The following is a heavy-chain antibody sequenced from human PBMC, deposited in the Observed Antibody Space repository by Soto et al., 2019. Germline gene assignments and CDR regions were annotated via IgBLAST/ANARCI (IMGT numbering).Heavy chain of an antibody. D-gene: IGHD3-16*01. V-gene: IGHV1-8*01. CDR3: AREGALGGPNWFDP. J-gene: IGHJ5*02. Sequence: ASVKVSCKASGYTFTSYDINWVRQATGQGLEWMGWMNPNSGNTGYAQTFQDRITITRDTSATTAYMELGSLASEDTAVYYCAREGALGGPNWFDPWGQGTLVTVSS. CDR1: GYTFTSYD. CDR2: MNPNSGNT.